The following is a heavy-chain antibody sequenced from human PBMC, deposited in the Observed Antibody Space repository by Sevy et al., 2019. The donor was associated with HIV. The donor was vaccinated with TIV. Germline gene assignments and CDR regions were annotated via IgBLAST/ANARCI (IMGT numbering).Heavy chain of an antibody. CDR2: IYPGDSDT. D-gene: IGHD3-16*01. CDR3: ARRTIMITFGGVSNYGMDV. V-gene: IGHV5-51*01. CDR1: GYSFTSYW. J-gene: IGHJ6*02. Sequence: GESLKISCKGSGYSFTSYWIGWVRQMPGKGLEWMGIIYPGDSDTRYSPSFHGQITISADKSISTAYLQWSSLKASDTAMYYCARRTIMITFGGVSNYGMDVWGQGTTVTVSS.